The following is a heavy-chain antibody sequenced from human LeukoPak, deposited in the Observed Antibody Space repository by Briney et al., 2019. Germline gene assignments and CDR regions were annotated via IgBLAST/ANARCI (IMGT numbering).Heavy chain of an antibody. V-gene: IGHV3-21*01. CDR2: ISSSSSYI. Sequence: GSLRLSCAASGFTFSSYSMNWVRQAPGKGLEWVSSISSSSSYIYYVDSVKGRFTISRDNAKNSLYLQMNSLRAEDTAVYYCAWGYYGSGSYYNSPYYFDYWGQGTLVTVSS. D-gene: IGHD3-10*01. CDR1: GFTFSSYS. CDR3: AWGYYGSGSYYNSPYYFDY. J-gene: IGHJ4*02.